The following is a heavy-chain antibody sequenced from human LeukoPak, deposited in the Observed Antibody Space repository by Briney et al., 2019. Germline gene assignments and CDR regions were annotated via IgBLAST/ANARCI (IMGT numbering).Heavy chain of an antibody. CDR1: GFTFSSYS. D-gene: IGHD3-10*01. J-gene: IGHJ5*02. Sequence: GGSLRLSCAASGFTFSSYSMNWVRQAPGKGLEWVSTISSSSSYIYYADSVKGRFTISRDNAKNSLYLQMNSLRAEDTAVYYCAREGIFRVDPGGQGTLSPSPQ. CDR2: ISSSSSYI. CDR3: AREGIFRVDP. V-gene: IGHV3-21*01.